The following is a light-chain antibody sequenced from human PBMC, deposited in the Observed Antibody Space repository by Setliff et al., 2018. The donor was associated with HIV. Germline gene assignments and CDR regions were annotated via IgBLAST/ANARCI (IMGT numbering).Light chain of an antibody. Sequence: QSVLTQPPSTSGTPGQRVTISCSGSSSNIRTNAVNWYQQLSGTAPQLLIYSNNQRPSEVPDRFSGSKSGTSASLAISGLQSEDEADYYCASWDDSLNGQVFGTGTKVTVL. CDR3: ASWDDSLNGQV. V-gene: IGLV1-44*01. CDR2: SNN. J-gene: IGLJ1*01. CDR1: SSNIRTNA.